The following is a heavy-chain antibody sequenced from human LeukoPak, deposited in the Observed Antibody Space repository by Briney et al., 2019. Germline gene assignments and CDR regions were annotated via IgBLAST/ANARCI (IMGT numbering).Heavy chain of an antibody. CDR2: ISGTLYTI. D-gene: IGHD3-22*01. Sequence: GGSLRLSCAASGFTFSSYTMNWVRQAPGKGLEWLAYISGTLYTIYYADSVRGRFTISRDNAKNSLYLQMNSLRAEDTAVYYCARGYTYYYDSSGNDAFDIWGQGTMVTVSS. CDR3: ARGYTYYYDSSGNDAFDI. CDR1: GFTFSSYT. J-gene: IGHJ3*02. V-gene: IGHV3-48*04.